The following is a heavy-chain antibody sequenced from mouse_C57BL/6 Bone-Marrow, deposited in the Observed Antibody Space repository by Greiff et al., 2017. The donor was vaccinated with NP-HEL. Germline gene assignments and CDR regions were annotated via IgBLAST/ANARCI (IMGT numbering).Heavy chain of an antibody. V-gene: IGHV3-8*01. J-gene: IGHJ1*03. CDR3: ARDGNGFYWYFDV. Sequence: EVKLLESGPGLAKPSQTLSLTCSVTGYSITSDYWNWIRKFPGNKLEYMGYISYSGSTYYNPSLKSRISITRDTSKNQYYLQLNSVTTDDTATYYCARDGNGFYWYFDVWGTGTTVTVSS. CDR2: ISYSGST. D-gene: IGHD2-2*01. CDR1: GYSITSDY.